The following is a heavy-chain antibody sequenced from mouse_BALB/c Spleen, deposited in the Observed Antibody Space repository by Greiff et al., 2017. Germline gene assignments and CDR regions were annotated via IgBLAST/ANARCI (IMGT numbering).Heavy chain of an antibody. D-gene: IGHD1-2*01. V-gene: IGHV7-1*02. J-gene: IGHJ4*01. CDR3: ARDADYGYGDYAMDY. Sequence: EVKLMESGGGLVQPGGSLRLSCATSGFTFSDFYMEWVRQPPGKRLEWIAASRNKANDYTTEYSASVKGRFIVSRDTSQSILYLQMNALRAEDTAIYYCARDADYGYGDYAMDYWGQGTSVTVSS. CDR1: GFTFSDFY. CDR2: SRNKANDYTT.